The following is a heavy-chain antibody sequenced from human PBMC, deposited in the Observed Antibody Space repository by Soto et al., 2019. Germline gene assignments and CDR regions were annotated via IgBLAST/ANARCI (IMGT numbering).Heavy chain of an antibody. D-gene: IGHD2-2*01. V-gene: IGHV5-51*01. CDR1: GSSFTNYW. J-gene: IGHJ4*02. CDR3: AAINDAFYY. Sequence: PAQSLKISCKASGSSFTNYWIGCVRKMLWKGLEWMGLLSPRDSDTTFSPSFQGQVTMSADESLSMAYLLWSSLEASDSAIDYCAAINDAFYYWGQGTLVTVSS. CDR2: LSPRDSDT.